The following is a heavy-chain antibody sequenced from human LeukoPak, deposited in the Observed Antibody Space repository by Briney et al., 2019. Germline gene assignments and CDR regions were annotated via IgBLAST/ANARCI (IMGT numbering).Heavy chain of an antibody. V-gene: IGHV3-11*01. D-gene: IGHD3-22*01. CDR1: GFTFSDYY. J-gene: IGHJ4*02. CDR2: ISSSGSTI. CDR3: ARDYYDSSGYFDY. Sequence: SGGSLRLSCAASGFTFSDYYMSWIRQAPGKGLEWVSYISSSGSTIYYADSVKGRFTISRDNAKNSLYLQMNSLRAEDTAVYYCARDYYDSSGYFDYWGQGTLVTVSS.